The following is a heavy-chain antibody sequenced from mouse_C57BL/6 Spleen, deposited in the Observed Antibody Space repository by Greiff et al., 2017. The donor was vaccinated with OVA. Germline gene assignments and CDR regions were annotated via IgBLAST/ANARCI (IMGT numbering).Heavy chain of an antibody. CDR3: ASSSYDWYFDV. CDR2: ISYDGSN. D-gene: IGHD1-1*01. CDR1: GYPITSGYY. J-gene: IGHJ1*03. Sequence: EVQLQQSGPGLVKPSQSLSLTCSVTGYPITSGYYWNWIRQFPGNKLEWMGYISYDGSNNYNPSLKNRISITRDTSKNQFFLKLNSVTTEDTATYYCASSSYDWYFDVWGTGTTVTVSS. V-gene: IGHV3-6*01.